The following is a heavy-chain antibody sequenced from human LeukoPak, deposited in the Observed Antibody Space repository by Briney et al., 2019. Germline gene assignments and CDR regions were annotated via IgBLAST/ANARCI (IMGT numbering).Heavy chain of an antibody. Sequence: SETLSLTCTVSGGSISSSSYYWGWIRQPPGKGLEWIGSINYSGSTYYNPSLKSRVTISVDTSKNQFSLKLSSVTAADTAVYYCAREGQQLVPPLDYWGQGTLVTVSS. CDR3: AREGQQLVPPLDY. CDR2: INYSGST. D-gene: IGHD6-6*01. V-gene: IGHV4-39*07. J-gene: IGHJ4*02. CDR1: GGSISSSSYY.